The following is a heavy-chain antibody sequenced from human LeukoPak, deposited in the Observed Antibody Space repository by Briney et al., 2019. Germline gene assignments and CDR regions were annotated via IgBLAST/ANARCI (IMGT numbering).Heavy chain of an antibody. CDR2: INHSGSS. V-gene: IGHV4-34*01. Sequence: SETLSLTCAVYGGSFSGYYWGWIRQPPGKGLEWIGEINHSGSSNYNPSLKSRVTISVDTSKNQFSLKLSSVTAADTAVYYCARSYASSGYYYARGDAPYYFDYWGQGTLVTVSS. CDR1: GGSFSGYY. CDR3: ARSYASSGYYYARGDAPYYFDY. D-gene: IGHD3-22*01. J-gene: IGHJ4*02.